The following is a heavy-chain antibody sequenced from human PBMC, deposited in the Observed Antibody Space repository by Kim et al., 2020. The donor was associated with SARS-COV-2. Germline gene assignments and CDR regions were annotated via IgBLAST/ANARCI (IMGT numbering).Heavy chain of an antibody. Sequence: GGSLRLSCAASGFTFSSYGMHWVRQAPGKGLEWVAVISYDGSNKYSADSVKGRFTISRDNSKNTLYLQMNSLRAEDTAVYYCAKGLRVTIFGVVINDYY. CDR2: ISYDGSNK. CDR3: AKGLRVTIFGVVINDYY. D-gene: IGHD3-3*01. V-gene: IGHV3-30*18. J-gene: IGHJ6*01. CDR1: GFTFSSYG.